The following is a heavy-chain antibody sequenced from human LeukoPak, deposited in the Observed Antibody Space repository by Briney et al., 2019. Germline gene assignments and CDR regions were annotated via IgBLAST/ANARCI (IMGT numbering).Heavy chain of an antibody. CDR1: GFTFSSYW. V-gene: IGHV3-30*02. D-gene: IGHD3-22*01. Sequence: GGSLRLSCAASGFTFSSYWMSWVRQAPGKGLEWVAFIRYDGSNKYYADPVKGRFTISRDNSKNTLYLQMNSLRAEDTAVYYCAKGAEVITSFDYWGQGTLVTVSS. CDR3: AKGAEVITSFDY. CDR2: IRYDGSNK. J-gene: IGHJ4*02.